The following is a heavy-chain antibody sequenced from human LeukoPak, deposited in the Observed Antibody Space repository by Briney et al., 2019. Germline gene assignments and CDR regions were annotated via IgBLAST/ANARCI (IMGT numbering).Heavy chain of an antibody. CDR3: ARMYSTSCYGSLQH. J-gene: IGHJ1*01. CDR1: GFTFSSYW. CDR2: ITNSGGNT. D-gene: IGHD2-2*01. V-gene: IGHV3-23*01. Sequence: GGSLRLSCAASGFTFSSYWMTWVRQAPGKGLEWVSGITNSGGNTYYADSAKGQFTISRDNSKNTLYLQMNSLRVEDTAIYYCARMYSTSCYGSLQHWGQGTLVTVSS.